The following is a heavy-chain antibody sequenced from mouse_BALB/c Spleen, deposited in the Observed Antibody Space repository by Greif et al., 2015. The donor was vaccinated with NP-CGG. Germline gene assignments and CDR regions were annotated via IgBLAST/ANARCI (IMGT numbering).Heavy chain of an antibody. V-gene: IGHV10-1*02. CDR1: GFTFNTYA. D-gene: IGHD2-10*02. CDR3: VVYGNYAMDY. Sequence: EVKVVESGGGLVQPKGSLKLSCAASGFTFNTYAMNWVRQAPGKGLEWVARIRSKSNNYATYYADSVKDRFTISRDDSQSMLYLQMNNLKTEDTAMYYCVVYGNYAMDYWGQGTSVTVSS. CDR2: IRSKSNNYAT. J-gene: IGHJ4*01.